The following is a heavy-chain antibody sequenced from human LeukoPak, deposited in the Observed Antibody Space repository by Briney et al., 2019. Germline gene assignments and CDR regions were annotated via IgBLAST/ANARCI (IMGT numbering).Heavy chain of an antibody. J-gene: IGHJ4*02. V-gene: IGHV3-21*01. D-gene: IGHD2-8*01. CDR3: AREDIVLMVYATIDY. Sequence: PGGSLRLSCAASGFTFSSYNMNWVRQALGKGLEWVSSIDSTSSYIFYADSLKGRFTISRDNAKKSLYLQMNSLRAEDTAVYYCAREDIVLMVYATIDYWGQGTLVTVSS. CDR2: IDSTSSYI. CDR1: GFTFSSYN.